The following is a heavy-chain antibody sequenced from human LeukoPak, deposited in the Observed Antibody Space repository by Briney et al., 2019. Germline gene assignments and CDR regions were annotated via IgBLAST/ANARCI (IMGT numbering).Heavy chain of an antibody. V-gene: IGHV3-30*18. CDR3: AKRHSSSWYTVDY. CDR1: GFTFSNYD. Sequence: PGVSLRLSCAASGFTFSNYDMYWVRQAPGKGLEWVGLISYDGSNKYYTDSVKGRFTISRDNSKNTVYLQMNSLRADDTAVYYCAKRHSSSWYTVDYWGQGTLVTVSS. D-gene: IGHD6-13*01. J-gene: IGHJ4*02. CDR2: ISYDGSNK.